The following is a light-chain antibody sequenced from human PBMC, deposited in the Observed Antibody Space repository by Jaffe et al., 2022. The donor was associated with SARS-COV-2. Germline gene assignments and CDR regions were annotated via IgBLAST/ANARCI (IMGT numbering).Light chain of an antibody. CDR2: DAS. CDR3: QQRSNWPPET. J-gene: IGKJ2*01. V-gene: IGKV3-11*01. CDR1: QSVSNY. Sequence: EIVLTQSPATLSLSPGERATLSCRASQSVSNYLAWYQQKPGQAPRLLIYDASNRATGIPARFSGSGSGTDFTLTISSLEPGDFAVYYCQQRSNWPPETFGQGTKLEIK.